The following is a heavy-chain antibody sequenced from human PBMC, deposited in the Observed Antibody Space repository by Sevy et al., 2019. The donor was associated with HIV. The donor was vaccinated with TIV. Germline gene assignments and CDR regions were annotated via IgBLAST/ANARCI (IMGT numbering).Heavy chain of an antibody. J-gene: IGHJ4*02. V-gene: IGHV3-23*01. CDR1: GFTFSSYV. CDR3: AKRRRDGYFDY. CDR2: ISANGVNT. Sequence: GGSLRLSCEASGFTFSSYVMNWVSQAPGKGLEWVSTISANGVNTHYADSVKGRLTISRDNSKNTLYLQMNSLRAEDTAVYYCAKRRRDGYFDYWGQGTLVTVSS.